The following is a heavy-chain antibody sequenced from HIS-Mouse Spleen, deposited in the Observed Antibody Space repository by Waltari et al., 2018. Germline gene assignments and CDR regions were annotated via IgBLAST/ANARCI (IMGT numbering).Heavy chain of an antibody. CDR3: AREIPYSSSWYDWYFDL. Sequence: QLQLQESGPGLVKPSETLSLTCTVSGGSISSSSYYWGWIRQPPGKGLEWIGSSYYSWRAYYNPSLKIRVTISVDTSKNQCSLKLSAVTDADTAVYYCAREIPYSSSWYDWYFDLWGRGTLVTVSS. D-gene: IGHD6-13*01. CDR2: SYYSWRA. J-gene: IGHJ2*01. V-gene: IGHV4-39*07. CDR1: GGSISSSSYY.